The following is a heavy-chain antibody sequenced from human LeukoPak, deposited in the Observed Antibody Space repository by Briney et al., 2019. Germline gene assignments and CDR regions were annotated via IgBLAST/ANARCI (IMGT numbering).Heavy chain of an antibody. J-gene: IGHJ6*03. Sequence: PSETLSLTCTVSGGSISSYYWSWIRQPAGKGLEWIGRIYTSGSTNYNPSLKSRVTISVDTSKNQFSLKLSSVTAADTAVYYCARRGPNYGRRYYYYYYMDVWGKGTTVTISS. V-gene: IGHV4-4*07. CDR1: GGSISSYY. CDR3: ARRGPNYGRRYYYYYYMDV. D-gene: IGHD4-17*01. CDR2: IYTSGST.